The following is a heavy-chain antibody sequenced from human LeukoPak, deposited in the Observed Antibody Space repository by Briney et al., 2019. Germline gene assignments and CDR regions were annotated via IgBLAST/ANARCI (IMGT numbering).Heavy chain of an antibody. CDR2: IRCKADRYAT. J-gene: IGHJ6*01. Sequence: GGSLTLSCAASGFIFSGSDMHWVRPASGKGLEWVGRIRCKADRYATAYAASVKGRFTTSRDDSKNTAYLQMDSLKTEDTCVYYCTYYRRDPAGFYYGMDVWGQGTSVTVSS. CDR3: TYYRRDPAGFYYGMDV. V-gene: IGHV3-73*01. D-gene: IGHD1-26*01. CDR1: GFIFSGSD.